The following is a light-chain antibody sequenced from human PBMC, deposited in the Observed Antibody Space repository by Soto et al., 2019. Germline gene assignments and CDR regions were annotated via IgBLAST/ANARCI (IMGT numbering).Light chain of an antibody. CDR2: GAS. Sequence: EIMLTQSPGTLSLSPGERATLSCRASQSVSNNYLAWYQQKPGQAPRLLVYGASSRATGIPDRFSGSGSGADFTLTISRLDPEDFAVYYCHQYGGPSSITFGQGTRLDIK. V-gene: IGKV3-20*01. CDR1: QSVSNNY. J-gene: IGKJ5*01. CDR3: HQYGGPSSIT.